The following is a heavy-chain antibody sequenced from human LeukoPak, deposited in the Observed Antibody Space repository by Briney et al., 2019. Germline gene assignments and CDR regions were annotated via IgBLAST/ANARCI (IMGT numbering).Heavy chain of an antibody. CDR2: ISSSGSTI. D-gene: IGHD3-16*02. Sequence: PGGSLRLSCAASGFTFSSYEMNWVRQAPGKGLEWVSYISSSGSTIYYADSVKGRFTISRDNAKNSLYLQMNSLRAEDTAVYYCARGADYDYVWGSYRHSVFDYWGQGTLVTVSS. CDR3: ARGADYDYVWGSYRHSVFDY. V-gene: IGHV3-48*03. J-gene: IGHJ4*02. CDR1: GFTFSSYE.